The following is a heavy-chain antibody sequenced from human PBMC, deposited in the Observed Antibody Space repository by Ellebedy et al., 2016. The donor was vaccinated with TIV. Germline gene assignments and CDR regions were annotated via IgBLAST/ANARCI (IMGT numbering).Heavy chain of an antibody. CDR2: IWYDGSKK. D-gene: IGHD1-7*01. CDR1: GFVFSSYT. CDR3: TRDSSGTPGVFDP. J-gene: IGHJ5*02. Sequence: GESLKISCAASGFVFSSYTMNWVRQAPGKGLEWVAVIWYDGSKKYYGDSVKGRFTISRDNGNNAVYLQMNSLRVEDTAVYYCTRDSSGTPGVFDPWGQGTLVTVSS. V-gene: IGHV3-33*08.